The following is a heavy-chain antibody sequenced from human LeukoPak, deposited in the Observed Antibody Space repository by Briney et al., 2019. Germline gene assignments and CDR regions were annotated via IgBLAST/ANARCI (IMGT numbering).Heavy chain of an antibody. D-gene: IGHD2/OR15-2a*01. V-gene: IGHV3-30*02. CDR2: IQYDGSNK. Sequence: GGSLRLSCDMSGFIFSTYGIHWVRQAPGKGLEWVTFIQYDGSNKYYADSVKGRFTISRGNSNKMVYLQMNSLRAEDTAVYYCANSPSTPYSSYYMDVWGKGTTVTVSS. CDR3: ANSPSTPYSSYYMDV. CDR1: GFIFSTYG. J-gene: IGHJ6*03.